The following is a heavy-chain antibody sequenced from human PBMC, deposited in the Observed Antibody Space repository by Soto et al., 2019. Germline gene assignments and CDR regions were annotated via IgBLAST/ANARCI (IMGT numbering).Heavy chain of an antibody. D-gene: IGHD1-1*01. CDR1: GFTFSSYG. CDR2: ISYDGSNK. J-gene: IGHJ4*02. CDR3: AKESPGTHLSFHY. V-gene: IGHV3-30*18. Sequence: PGGSLRLSCAASGFTFSSYGMHWVRQAPGKGLEWVAVISYDGSNKYYADSVKGRFTISRDNSKNTLYLQMNSLRAEDTAVYYCAKESPGTHLSFHYWGQGTLVTVSS.